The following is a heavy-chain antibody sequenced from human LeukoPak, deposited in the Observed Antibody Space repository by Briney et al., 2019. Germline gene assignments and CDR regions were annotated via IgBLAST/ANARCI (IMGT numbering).Heavy chain of an antibody. CDR2: ISGSGGST. V-gene: IGHV3-23*01. J-gene: IGHJ4*02. Sequence: PGGSLRLSCAASGFTFSSYAMSWVRQAPGKGLEWVSAISGSGGSTYYPDSVKGRFTISRDNSKNTLYLQMNSLRAEDTAVYYCAKKGHCSGGSCYSVLDYFDYWGQGTLVTVSS. D-gene: IGHD2-15*01. CDR1: GFTFSSYA. CDR3: AKKGHCSGGSCYSVLDYFDY.